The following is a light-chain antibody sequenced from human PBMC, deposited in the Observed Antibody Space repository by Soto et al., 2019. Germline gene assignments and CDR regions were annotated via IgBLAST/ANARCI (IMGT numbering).Light chain of an antibody. CDR3: QQYGILPYT. Sequence: EIVLTQSPGTLSLSPGERATLSCRASQSVSSSYLAWYQQKPGQAPRLLIYGASSRATGIPDRFSGSGSGTDFTLTISKLEPEDFAGYYCQQYGILPYTFGQGTKLEIK. J-gene: IGKJ2*01. CDR1: QSVSSSY. V-gene: IGKV3-20*01. CDR2: GAS.